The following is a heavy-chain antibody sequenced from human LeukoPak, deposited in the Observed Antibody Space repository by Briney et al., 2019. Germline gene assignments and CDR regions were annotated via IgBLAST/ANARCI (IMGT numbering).Heavy chain of an antibody. V-gene: IGHV2-5*02. D-gene: IGHD3-22*01. J-gene: IGHJ1*01. CDR1: GFSLCTSGVG. Sequence: SGPTLVKPTQTLTLTCTFSGFSLCTSGVGVGWIRQPPGKALEWLALIYWDDDKRYRPSLKSRLTITKDTPKNQVVLKMTNMDPEDTATYYCAHRYYHDTTEYFHHWGQGTLVTVSS. CDR3: AHRYYHDTTEYFHH. CDR2: IYWDDDK.